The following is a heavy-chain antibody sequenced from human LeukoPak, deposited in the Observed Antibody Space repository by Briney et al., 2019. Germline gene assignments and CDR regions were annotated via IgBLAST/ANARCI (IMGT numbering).Heavy chain of an antibody. CDR1: GYTFTSYG. J-gene: IGHJ5*02. D-gene: IGHD2-2*01. CDR2: ISAYNGNT. V-gene: IGHV1-18*01. CDR3: ARLPAAYSSFDP. Sequence: ASVKVSCTASGYTFTSYGISWVRQAPGQGLEWMGWISAYNGNTNYAQKLQGRVTMTTDTSTSTAYMELRSLRSDDTAVYYCARLPAAYSSFDPWGQGTLVTVSS.